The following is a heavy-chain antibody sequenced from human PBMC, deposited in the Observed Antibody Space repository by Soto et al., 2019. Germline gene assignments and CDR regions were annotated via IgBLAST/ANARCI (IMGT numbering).Heavy chain of an antibody. CDR3: ARSRGSSWYPIDY. Sequence: GASVKVSGKASGGTFSSYAISWVRQAPGQGLEWMGGIIPIFGTANYAQKFQGRVTITADESTSTAYMELSSLRSEDTAVYYCARSRGSSWYPIDYWGQGTLVTVSS. CDR1: GGTFSSYA. D-gene: IGHD6-13*01. J-gene: IGHJ4*02. V-gene: IGHV1-69*13. CDR2: IIPIFGTA.